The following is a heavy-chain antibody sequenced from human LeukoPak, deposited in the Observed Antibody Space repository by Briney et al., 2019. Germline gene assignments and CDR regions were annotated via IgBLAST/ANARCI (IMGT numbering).Heavy chain of an antibody. CDR1: GGSISSSNW. V-gene: IGHV4-4*01. CDR3: ARDRRVEAAYYDISAPLCYFYGMDV. CDR2: INRSGST. J-gene: IGHJ6*01. D-gene: IGHD3-9*01. Sequence: PSGTLSLTCAVSGGSISSSNWWSWVPQPPGKGLEWIGEINRSGSTNYNPSLKSRVTISVDKSKNQFSLKLSSVTAADTAVYCCARDRRVEAAYYDISAPLCYFYGMDVWGKGATVTVSS.